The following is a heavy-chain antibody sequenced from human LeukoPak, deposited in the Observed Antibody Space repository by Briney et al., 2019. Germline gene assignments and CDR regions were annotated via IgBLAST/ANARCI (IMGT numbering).Heavy chain of an antibody. CDR3: ARLLGLTGYFWFDP. D-gene: IGHD3-9*01. Sequence: PSETLSLTCTVSGGSISSYYWSWIRQPPGKGLEWIGYIYYSGSTNYNPSLKSRVTISVDTSKNQFSLKLSSVTAADTAVYYCARLLGLTGYFWFDPWGQGTLVTVSS. CDR1: GGSISSYY. CDR2: IYYSGST. V-gene: IGHV4-59*08. J-gene: IGHJ5*02.